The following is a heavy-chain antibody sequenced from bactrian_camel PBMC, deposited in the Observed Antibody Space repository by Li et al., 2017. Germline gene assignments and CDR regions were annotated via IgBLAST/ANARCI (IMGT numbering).Heavy chain of an antibody. Sequence: HVQLVESGGGSVQAGGALRLSCTASAVILNINCMGWFRQSPGKSREPIAAIYLGNNNAAVADSVKGRFSIDRDNARNILYLRMHDLKSEDTAMYYCAADPRFSYCTADYFTDTRDFNYWGQGTQVTVS. D-gene: IGHD4*01. CDR1: AVILNINC. J-gene: IGHJ4*01. V-gene: IGHV3S54*01. CDR3: AADPRFSYCTADYFTDTRDFNY. CDR2: IYLGNNNA.